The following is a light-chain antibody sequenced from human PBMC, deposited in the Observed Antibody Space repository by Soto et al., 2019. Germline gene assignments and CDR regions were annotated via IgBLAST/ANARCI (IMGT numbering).Light chain of an antibody. CDR1: SSDVGGYNY. CDR3: CSYAGSYTHWV. V-gene: IGLV2-11*01. J-gene: IGLJ3*02. Sequence: QSALTQPRSVSGSPGQSVTISCTGTSSDVGGYNYVSWYQQHPGKAPKLMIYDVSQRPSGVPDRLSGSKSGNTVSLTISGLQAEDEADYYCCSYAGSYTHWVFGGGTKLTVL. CDR2: DVS.